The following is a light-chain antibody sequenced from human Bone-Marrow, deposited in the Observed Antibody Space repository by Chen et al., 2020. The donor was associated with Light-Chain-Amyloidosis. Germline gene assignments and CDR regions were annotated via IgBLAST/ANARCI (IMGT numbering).Light chain of an antibody. J-gene: IGKJ1*01. V-gene: IGKV3-20*01. CDR1: QSISASY. Sequence: IVLTQSPGTLSLSPGERATLSCRPSQSISASYLAWYQHKPGQAPRLLMFEASTRATGIPDRFSGSGSGPDFTLSISRLEPEDFAVYYCQHCGHSPKTFGQGTKVEIK. CDR2: EAS. CDR3: QHCGHSPKT.